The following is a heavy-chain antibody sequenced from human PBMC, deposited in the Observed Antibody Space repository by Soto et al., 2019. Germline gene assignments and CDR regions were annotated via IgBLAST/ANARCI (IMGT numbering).Heavy chain of an antibody. CDR2: IQSGGST. V-gene: IGHV3-66*02. Sequence: PGGSLRLSCAASGFTVSSKYMSWVRQAPGKGLEWVSLIQSGGSTYYADSVKGRFTISRDNSKNTLYLQMNSLRAEDTAVYYCARDRDGYSSGWSVYWGQGTPVTVSS. CDR1: GFTVSSKY. CDR3: ARDRDGYSSGWSVY. J-gene: IGHJ4*02. D-gene: IGHD6-19*01.